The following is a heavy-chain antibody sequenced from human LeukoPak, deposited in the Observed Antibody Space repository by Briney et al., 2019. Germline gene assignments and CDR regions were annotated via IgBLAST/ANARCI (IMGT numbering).Heavy chain of an antibody. CDR3: ARSISGLGD. Sequence: RGLEWLGRTYYRSKWYNDYAVSVKGRITISADTSKNQFSLQLNSVTPEDTAVYYCARSISGLGDWGQGTLVTVSS. CDR2: TYYRSKWYN. V-gene: IGHV6-1*01. J-gene: IGHJ4*02. D-gene: IGHD3-16*01.